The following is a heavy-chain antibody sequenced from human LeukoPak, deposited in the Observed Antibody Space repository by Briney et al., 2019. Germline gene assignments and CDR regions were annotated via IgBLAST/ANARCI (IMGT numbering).Heavy chain of an antibody. J-gene: IGHJ4*02. CDR3: ARDGTLDY. CDR2: IIPIFGTA. CDR1: GGTFSSYA. Sequence: EASVKVSCKASGGTFSSYAISWVRQAPGQGLEWMGGIIPIFGTANYAQKFQGRVTMTTDTSTSTAYMELRSLRSDDTAVYYCARDGTLDYWGQGTLVTVSS. D-gene: IGHD1-1*01. V-gene: IGHV1-69*05.